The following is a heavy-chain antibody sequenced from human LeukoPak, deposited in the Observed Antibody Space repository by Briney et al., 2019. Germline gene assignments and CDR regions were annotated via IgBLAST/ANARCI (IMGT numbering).Heavy chain of an antibody. D-gene: IGHD2-21*01. J-gene: IGHJ4*02. CDR1: GFTFSIYW. CDR2: IKKDGSEE. V-gene: IGHV3-7*01. Sequence: GGSLRLSCAASGFTFSIYWMSWVRQAPGEGLEWVANIKKDGSEEYIVDSVKGRFTISRDNAKKSLSLQMNSLRAEDTGVYFCARVGHIALRPFCAGECYSETQWDYWGQGALVTVSS. CDR3: ARVGHIALRPFCAGECYSETQWDY.